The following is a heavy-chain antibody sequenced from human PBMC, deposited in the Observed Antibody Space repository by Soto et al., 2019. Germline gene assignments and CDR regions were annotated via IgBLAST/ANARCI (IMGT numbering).Heavy chain of an antibody. CDR3: ARDLSTSSRGPQFDR. V-gene: IGHV1-2*04. CDR2: INPKSGGT. CDR1: GYPXNDYY. Sequence: SXKVSCRASGYPXNDYYIDLVRQAPGQGPEWMGWINPKSGGTNYAQKFKAWVTMTRVTSISTAYIELSGLKSDDTDVYYCARDLSTSSRGPQFDRWGHGNMVTGST. D-gene: IGHD2-2*01. J-gene: IGHJ5*02.